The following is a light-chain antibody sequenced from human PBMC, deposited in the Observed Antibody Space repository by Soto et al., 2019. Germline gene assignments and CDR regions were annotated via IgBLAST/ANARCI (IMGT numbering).Light chain of an antibody. J-gene: IGKJ4*01. CDR2: AAS. CDR1: QGLSSW. V-gene: IGKV1-12*01. CDR3: QQANSFPLT. Sequence: DIQMTQSPFSVSASVGDRVTITCRASQGLSSWLAWYQQKAGKAPKLLITAASTLHSGVPSRFSGSGSGTDFTLTITSLQSDDFGTYYCQQANSFPLTFGGGTKVEIK.